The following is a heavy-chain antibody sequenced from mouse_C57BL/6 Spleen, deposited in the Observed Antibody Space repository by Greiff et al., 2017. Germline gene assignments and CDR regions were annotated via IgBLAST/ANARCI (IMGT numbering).Heavy chain of an antibody. J-gene: IGHJ2*01. D-gene: IGHD1-1*01. Sequence: VQLQQSGAELVRPGASVTLSCKASGYTFTDYEMHWVKQTPVHGLEWIGAIDPETGGTAYNQKFKGKAILTADKSSSTAYMELRSLTSEDSAVYYCTNHYYGSSYGDYFDYWGQGTTLTVSS. CDR2: IDPETGGT. V-gene: IGHV1-15*01. CDR3: TNHYYGSSYGDYFDY. CDR1: GYTFTDYE.